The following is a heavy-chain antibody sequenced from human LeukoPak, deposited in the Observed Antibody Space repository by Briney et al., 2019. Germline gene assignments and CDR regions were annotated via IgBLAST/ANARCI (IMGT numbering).Heavy chain of an antibody. V-gene: IGHV4-4*07. D-gene: IGHD3-22*01. Sequence: SENLSLTCTVSGGSISSYYWSWIRQPAGKGLEWIGRIYTSGSTNYNPSLKSRVTMSVDTSKNQISLKLSSVTAADTAVYYCAREIGDYYDSSGYRTYYFDYWGQGTLVTVSS. CDR2: IYTSGST. J-gene: IGHJ4*02. CDR3: AREIGDYYDSSGYRTYYFDY. CDR1: GGSISSYY.